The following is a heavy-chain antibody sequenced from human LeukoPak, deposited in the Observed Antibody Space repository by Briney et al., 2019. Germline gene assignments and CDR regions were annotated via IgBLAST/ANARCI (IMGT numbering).Heavy chain of an antibody. CDR1: GGTFSSYA. J-gene: IGHJ3*02. D-gene: IGHD3-16*01. CDR2: IIPLLGVT. Sequence: GSSVKVSCKASGGTFSSYAFNWVRQTPGQGLEWVGRIIPLLGVTNHAQKLQGSVTVTADPATNTAYMELSSLIPDDTAVYYCARARTMITFGGVRHAFDIWGQGTLVTVSS. V-gene: IGHV1-69*04. CDR3: ARARTMITFGGVRHAFDI.